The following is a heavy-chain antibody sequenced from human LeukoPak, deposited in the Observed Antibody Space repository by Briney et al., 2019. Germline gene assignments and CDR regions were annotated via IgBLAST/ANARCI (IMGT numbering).Heavy chain of an antibody. V-gene: IGHV3-49*03. Sequence: GGPLRLPCTPSGLTFEVYAVICFRHARGEAGVWGAYIRSKGFGGTTEYGGSVKSRFTISRDDFKSIAYQQKDSLKTEDTAVDYCTRDLVVGIIPGYFDFRGRGTLVAVSS. CDR3: TRDLVVGIIPGYFDF. D-gene: IGHD3-22*01. CDR2: IRSKGFGGTT. J-gene: IGHJ2*01. CDR1: GLTFEVYA.